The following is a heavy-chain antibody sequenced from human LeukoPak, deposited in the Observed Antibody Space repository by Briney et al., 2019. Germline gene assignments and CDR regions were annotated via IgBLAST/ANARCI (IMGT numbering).Heavy chain of an antibody. Sequence: SVKVSCKASGGTFSSYAISWVRQAPGQGLEWMGGIIPIFGTANYAQKFQGRVTITADESTSTAYMELSSLRSEDTAVYYCARESDGCSSTSCYDQGAFDIWGQETMVTVPS. CDR2: IIPIFGTA. D-gene: IGHD2-2*01. CDR3: ARESDGCSSTSCYDQGAFDI. CDR1: GGTFSSYA. J-gene: IGHJ3*02. V-gene: IGHV1-69*13.